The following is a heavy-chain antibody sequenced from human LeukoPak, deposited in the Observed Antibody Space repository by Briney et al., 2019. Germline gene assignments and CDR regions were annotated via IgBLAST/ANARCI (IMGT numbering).Heavy chain of an antibody. D-gene: IGHD2-2*01. CDR2: IYYSGST. Sequence: PSETLSLTCTVSGGSISSSSYYWGWIRQPPGKGLEWVGSIYYSGSTYSNPSLKSRVTISVDTSKNQFSLKLSSVTAADTAVYYCARGVVSYYYYMDVWGKGTTVTISS. V-gene: IGHV4-39*07. J-gene: IGHJ6*03. CDR1: GGSISSSSYY. CDR3: ARGVVSYYYYMDV.